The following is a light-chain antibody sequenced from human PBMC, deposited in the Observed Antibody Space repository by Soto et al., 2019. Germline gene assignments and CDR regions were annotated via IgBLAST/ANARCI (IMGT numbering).Light chain of an antibody. CDR1: QSVSSN. V-gene: IGKV3-15*01. CDR2: RAS. Sequence: EIVMTQSPATLSLSPGERATLSCRASQSVSSNLAWYQQKPGQAPRLLIYRASTRATGIPARFSGSGSGTEFTLTISSLQSEDFAVYYFQQYNNWPPPFGQGTRLEIK. J-gene: IGKJ5*01. CDR3: QQYNNWPPP.